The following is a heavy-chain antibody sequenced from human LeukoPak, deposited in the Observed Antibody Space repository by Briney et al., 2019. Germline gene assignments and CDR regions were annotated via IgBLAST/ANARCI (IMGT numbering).Heavy chain of an antibody. J-gene: IGHJ4*02. CDR2: IYSSGST. CDR3: ARQAPYDENHFFDN. V-gene: IGHV4-4*09. D-gene: IGHD3-16*01. Sequence: SETLSLTCTVSGGFISRHYWSWIRQPPGKGLEWIGYIYSSGSTSYNPSFQSRVTISEDTSKNQVSLRMNSVTTADTAMYYCARQAPYDENHFFDNWGQGTLVTVSS. CDR1: GGFISRHY.